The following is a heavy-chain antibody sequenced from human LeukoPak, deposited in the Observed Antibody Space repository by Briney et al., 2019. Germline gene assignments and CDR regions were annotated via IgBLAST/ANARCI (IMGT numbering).Heavy chain of an antibody. V-gene: IGHV4-4*07. J-gene: IGHJ4*02. D-gene: IGHD2-2*01. Sequence: SETLPLLCGISVGSISSYYWSCTRQPAGKGREGIGRIYTSGSTNYSPSLKSRVTMSVETSNNHFSLKLSSATAAAAAAFYCAGGGRTVPADFGYWDKGTLVAVSS. CDR3: AGGGRTVPADFGY. CDR1: VGSISSYY. CDR2: IYTSGST.